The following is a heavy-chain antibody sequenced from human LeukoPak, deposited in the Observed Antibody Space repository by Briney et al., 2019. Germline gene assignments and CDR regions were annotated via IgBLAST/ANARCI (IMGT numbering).Heavy chain of an antibody. J-gene: IGHJ4*02. CDR3: ARHGILTVHSIRY. V-gene: IGHV4-39*01. CDR2: VYYTGIT. Sequence: PSETLSLTCTLSGGSLTTNTFYWGWIRQPPGKGLEWIGTVYYTGITHYNPSLKSRITISVDTSKNHFSLNLTSVTAADTAVYFCARHGILTVHSIRYWGQGLLVTVSS. CDR1: GGSLTTNTFY. D-gene: IGHD3-9*01.